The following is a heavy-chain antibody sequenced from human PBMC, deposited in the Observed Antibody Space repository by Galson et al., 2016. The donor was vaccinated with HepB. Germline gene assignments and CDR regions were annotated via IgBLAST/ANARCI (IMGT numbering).Heavy chain of an antibody. D-gene: IGHD3-22*01. Sequence: SLRLSCAASGFIVNNIYMNWVRQAPGKGLEWVSVIYSDGSTYYADSVKGRFTISGDNSKNMLYLQMNTLRAEDTAVYYCARDPYYYDSRGYTTGFDVWGQGTMVTVSS. V-gene: IGHV3-53*01. CDR1: GFIVNNIY. CDR3: ARDPYYYDSRGYTTGFDV. CDR2: IYSDGST. J-gene: IGHJ3*01.